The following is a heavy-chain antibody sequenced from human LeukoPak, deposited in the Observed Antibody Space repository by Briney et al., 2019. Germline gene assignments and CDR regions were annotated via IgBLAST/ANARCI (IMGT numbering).Heavy chain of an antibody. Sequence: GASVKVSCKASGYSFTAFYIHWVRQAPGQGLEWMGWIHPRSGDTRYAQKFQGRVTMARDTSISTVYMDLSSLGSDDTAVYYCARDGEYGTGSYYRGSFDYWGQDILVTVSS. CDR2: IHPRSGDT. D-gene: IGHD3-10*01. CDR3: ARDGEYGTGSYYRGSFDY. V-gene: IGHV1-2*02. J-gene: IGHJ4*02. CDR1: GYSFTAFY.